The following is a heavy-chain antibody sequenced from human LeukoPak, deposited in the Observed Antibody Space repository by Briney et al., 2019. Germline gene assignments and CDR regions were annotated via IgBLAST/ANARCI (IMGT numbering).Heavy chain of an antibody. J-gene: IGHJ4*02. CDR3: ARATLGSGVIDY. V-gene: IGHV3-21*01. D-gene: IGHD3-10*01. CDR1: GFTFSSYS. Sequence: GGSLRLSCAASGFTFSSYSMNWVRQAPGKGLEWVSSISSSSSYIYYADSVKGRFTISRDNAKNSLYLQMNSLRAEDTAVYYCARATLGSGVIDYWGQGTLVTVSS. CDR2: ISSSSSYI.